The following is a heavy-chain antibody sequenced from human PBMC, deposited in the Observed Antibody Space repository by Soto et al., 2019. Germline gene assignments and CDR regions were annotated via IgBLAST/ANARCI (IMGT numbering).Heavy chain of an antibody. J-gene: IGHJ6*02. D-gene: IGHD2-8*01. V-gene: IGHV3-23*01. Sequence: GGSLRLSCAASGFTFSSYAMSWFRQAPGKGLEWVSAIRCGGGSTYYADSVKGRFTISRDNSKNTLYLQMNSLRAEDTAVYYCAKRVXYIVLMVYAPYYCGMDVWGQGTTVTVSS. CDR1: GFTFSSYA. CDR3: AKRVXYIVLMVYAPYYCGMDV. CDR2: IRCGGGST.